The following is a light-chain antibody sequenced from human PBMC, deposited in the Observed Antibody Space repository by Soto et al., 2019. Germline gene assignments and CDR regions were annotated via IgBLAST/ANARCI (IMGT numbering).Light chain of an antibody. CDR2: NVY. Sequence: QSALTQPASVSGSPGQSITISCTGTSSDVGAYNFVSWHQQHPGKAPKLIIYNVYDRPSGISYRFSGSKSGNTASLTISGLQGEDEADYYCSSYTISRTYVXXXGXKLTVL. CDR3: SSYTISRTYV. CDR1: SSDVGAYNF. J-gene: IGLJ1*01. V-gene: IGLV2-14*03.